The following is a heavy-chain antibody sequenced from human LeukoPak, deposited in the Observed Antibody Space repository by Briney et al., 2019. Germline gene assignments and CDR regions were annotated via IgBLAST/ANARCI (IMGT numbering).Heavy chain of an antibody. J-gene: IGHJ3*02. Sequence: GESLTISCETSGYSFTTYWIGWVRQMPGKGLEWMGIIYPGDSDTRYSPSFQGQVTISADKSISTAYLQWSSLEASDTAMYYCARLYYDILTGQTDAFDIWGQGTMVTVSS. CDR2: IYPGDSDT. D-gene: IGHD3-9*01. V-gene: IGHV5-51*01. CDR3: ARLYYDILTGQTDAFDI. CDR1: GYSFTTYW.